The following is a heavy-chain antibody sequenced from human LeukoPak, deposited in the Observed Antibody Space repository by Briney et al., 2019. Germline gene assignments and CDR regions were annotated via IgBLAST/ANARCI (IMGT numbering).Heavy chain of an antibody. V-gene: IGHV4-39*02. J-gene: IGHJ4*02. D-gene: IGHD1-26*01. CDR2: IYYSGST. CDR3: ARDPLYSGSYYFDY. Sequence: PSETLSLTCTVSGGSISSSSYYWGWIRQPPGKGLEWIGSIYYSGSTYYNPSLKSRVTISVDTSKNQFSLKLSSVTAADTAVYYCARDPLYSGSYYFDYWGQGTLVTVSS. CDR1: GGSISSSSYY.